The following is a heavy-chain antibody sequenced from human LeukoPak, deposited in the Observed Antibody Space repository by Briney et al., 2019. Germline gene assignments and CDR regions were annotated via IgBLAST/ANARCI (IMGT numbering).Heavy chain of an antibody. Sequence: ASVKVSCKASGYTFTSYGISWVRQAPGQGLEWMGWISAYNGNTNYAQKFQGRVTMTEDTSTDTAYMELSSLRSEDTAVYYCATEDGLLHWFDPWGQGTLVTVSS. J-gene: IGHJ5*02. D-gene: IGHD3/OR15-3a*01. V-gene: IGHV1-18*01. CDR2: ISAYNGNT. CDR3: ATEDGLLHWFDP. CDR1: GYTFTSYG.